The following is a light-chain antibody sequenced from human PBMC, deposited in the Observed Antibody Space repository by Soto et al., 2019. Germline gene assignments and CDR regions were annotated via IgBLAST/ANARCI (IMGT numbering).Light chain of an antibody. CDR2: KVS. Sequence: DVVVTQSPLSLPVTLGQPASISCRSSQSLLYSDGNTYLNWFHQRPGQSPRRLIYKVSNREAGVPARFSGTGSGTDFTLRISRVEAEDVGVYYCTDGTHWPYTFGQGTKLEIK. CDR1: QSLLYSDGNTY. J-gene: IGKJ2*01. V-gene: IGKV2-30*01. CDR3: TDGTHWPYT.